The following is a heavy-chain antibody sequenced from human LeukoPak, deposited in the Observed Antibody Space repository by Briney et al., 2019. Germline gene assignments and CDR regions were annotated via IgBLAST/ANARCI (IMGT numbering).Heavy chain of an antibody. CDR2: ITASGTAM. Sequence: QSGGSLRLSCAASGFTFSSYSMNWVRQAPGKGLEWVSHITASGTAMFYADSVKGRFTISRDNAKNSLYLQMNSLRDEDTAVYYCAKGSAVADLHFDYWGQGTLVTVSS. J-gene: IGHJ4*02. CDR1: GFTFSSYS. CDR3: AKGSAVADLHFDY. V-gene: IGHV3-48*02. D-gene: IGHD6-19*01.